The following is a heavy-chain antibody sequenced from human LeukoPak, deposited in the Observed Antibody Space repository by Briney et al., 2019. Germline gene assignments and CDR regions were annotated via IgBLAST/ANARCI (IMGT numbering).Heavy chain of an antibody. CDR3: ASLRAKRITMVRGVMDWFDP. CDR1: GFTFSSYA. V-gene: IGHV3-30-3*01. D-gene: IGHD3-10*01. CDR2: ISYDGSNK. Sequence: GGSLRLSCAASGFTFSSYAMHWVRQAPGKGLEWVAVISYDGSNKYYADSVKGRFTISRDNSKNTLYLQMNSLRAEDTAVYYCASLRAKRITMVRGVMDWFDPWGQGTLVTVPS. J-gene: IGHJ5*02.